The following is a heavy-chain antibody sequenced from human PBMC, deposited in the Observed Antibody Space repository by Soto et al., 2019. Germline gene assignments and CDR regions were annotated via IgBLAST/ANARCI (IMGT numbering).Heavy chain of an antibody. CDR3: ARGLRLLYFDWSSYYYYYCMDV. V-gene: IGHV4-34*01. CDR2: INHSGST. D-gene: IGHD3-9*01. J-gene: IGHJ6*02. Sequence: QVQLQQWGAGLLKPSETLSLTCAVYGGSFSGYYWSWIRQPPGKGLEWIGEINHSGSTNYNPSLTSRVTISLYTSRNQFSLKLSSVTAADTAVYYCARGLRLLYFDWSSYYYYYCMDVWGQVTTVTVSS. CDR1: GGSFSGYY.